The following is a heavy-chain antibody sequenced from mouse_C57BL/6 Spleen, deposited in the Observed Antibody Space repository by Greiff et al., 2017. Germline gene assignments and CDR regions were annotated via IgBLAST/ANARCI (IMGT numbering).Heavy chain of an antibody. J-gene: IGHJ2*01. CDR2: LDPETGGT. D-gene: IGHD2-5*01. CDR3: TRGTYSNYEDY. V-gene: IGHV1-15*01. Sequence: QVQLQQPGAELVRPGASVTLSCKASGYTFTDYEMHWVKQTPVHGLEWIGALDPETGGTAYNQKFKGKAILTADQSSSTAYMELRSLTSEDSAVYYCTRGTYSNYEDYWGQGTTLTVSA. CDR1: GYTFTDYE.